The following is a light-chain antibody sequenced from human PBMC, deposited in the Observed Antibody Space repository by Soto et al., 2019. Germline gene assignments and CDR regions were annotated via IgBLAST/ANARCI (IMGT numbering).Light chain of an antibody. CDR1: QSVFNY. CDR3: QQRNNWPPLFT. J-gene: IGKJ3*01. Sequence: PLESATLFCRASQSVFNYLAWYQQKPGQAPRLLIYDASNRATGIPARFSGSGSGTDFTPTISSLEPEDFAVYYCQQRNNWPPLFTFGPGTKVDIK. CDR2: DAS. V-gene: IGKV3-11*01.